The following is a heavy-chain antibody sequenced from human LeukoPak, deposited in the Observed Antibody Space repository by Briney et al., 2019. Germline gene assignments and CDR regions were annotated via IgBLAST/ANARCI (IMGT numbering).Heavy chain of an antibody. CDR2: INHSGST. V-gene: IGHV4-34*01. CDR3: ARMIQLWLPLGAFDI. Sequence: SETLSLTCAVYGGSFSGYYWSWIRQPPGKGLEWIGEINHSGSTNYNPSLKSRVTISVDTSKNQFSLKLSSVTAADTAVYYCARMIQLWLPLGAFDIWGQGTMVTVSS. D-gene: IGHD5-18*01. CDR1: GGSFSGYY. J-gene: IGHJ3*02.